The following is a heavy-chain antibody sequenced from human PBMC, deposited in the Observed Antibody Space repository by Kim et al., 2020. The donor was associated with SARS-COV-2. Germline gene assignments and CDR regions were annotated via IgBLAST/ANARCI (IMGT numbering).Heavy chain of an antibody. Sequence: GGSTSNADSVKSRFTKSSNNTKNTLDLQMSGLGAEDTAVYYCAREAYGMDVWGQGTTVTVSS. V-gene: IGHV3-53*04. CDR2: GGST. J-gene: IGHJ6*02. CDR3: AREAYGMDV.